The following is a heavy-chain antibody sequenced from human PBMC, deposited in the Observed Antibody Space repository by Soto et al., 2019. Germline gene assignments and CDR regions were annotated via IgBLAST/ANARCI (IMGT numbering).Heavy chain of an antibody. CDR1: GYTFTSYG. V-gene: IGHV1-18*04. Sequence: GASVKVSCKASGYTFTSYGISWGRQAPGQGLEWMGWISAYNGNTNYAQKLQGRVTMTADTSTSTAYMELRSLRSDDTAVYYCARDGAPIAARPLWFDPWGQGTLVTVSS. J-gene: IGHJ5*02. CDR3: ARDGAPIAARPLWFDP. D-gene: IGHD6-6*01. CDR2: ISAYNGNT.